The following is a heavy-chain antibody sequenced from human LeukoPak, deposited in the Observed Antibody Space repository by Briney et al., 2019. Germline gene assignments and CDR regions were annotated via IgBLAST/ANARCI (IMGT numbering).Heavy chain of an antibody. D-gene: IGHD4-23*01. V-gene: IGHV1-2*02. CDR1: GYTFTGYY. CDR3: AREDDYGSNSYDY. CDR2: VNPNSGGT. J-gene: IGHJ4*02. Sequence: ASVKVSCKASGYTFTGYYIHWVRQAPGQGLEWMGWVNPNSGGTNYAQKFQGRVTMTRGTSISTAYMELSRLRSDDTAVYYCAREDDYGSNSYDYWGQGSLVTVSS.